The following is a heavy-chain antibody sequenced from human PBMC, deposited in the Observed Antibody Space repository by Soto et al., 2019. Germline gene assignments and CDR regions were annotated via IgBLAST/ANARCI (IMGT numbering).Heavy chain of an antibody. J-gene: IGHJ4*02. D-gene: IGHD3-3*01. Sequence: QVQLQESGPGLVKPSQTLSLTCTVSGGSISSGGYYWSWIRQHPGKGLEWIGYIYYSGSTYYNPSLKSRVTISVDTSKNQFSLKLSSVTAADTAVYYCARGTYDFWSGYYLSPVDYWGQGTLVTVSS. CDR1: GGSISSGGYY. CDR3: ARGTYDFWSGYYLSPVDY. V-gene: IGHV4-31*03. CDR2: IYYSGST.